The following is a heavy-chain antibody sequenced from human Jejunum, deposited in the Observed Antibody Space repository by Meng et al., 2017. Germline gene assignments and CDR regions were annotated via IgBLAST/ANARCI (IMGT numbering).Heavy chain of an antibody. V-gene: IGHV3-7*01. CDR3: AGTIMGGRKFDY. D-gene: IGHD1-26*01. CDR1: GFSFGTHW. J-gene: IGHJ4*02. CDR2: MRPDGSEI. Sequence: GESLKISCAASGFSFGTHWMSWVRQAPGKGLEWVSNMRPDGSEIYYMDSVRGRLAISRDNAKNSLYLQMNSLRAEDAAVYYCAGTIMGGRKFDYWGLGTLVTVSS.